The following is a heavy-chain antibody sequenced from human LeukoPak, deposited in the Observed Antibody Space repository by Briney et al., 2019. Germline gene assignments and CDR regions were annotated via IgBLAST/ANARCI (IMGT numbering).Heavy chain of an antibody. CDR3: ARGGGYASPIGY. J-gene: IGHJ4*02. CDR1: GGSISTYY. Sequence: KPSDTLSLTCTLSGGSISTYYWSWIRQPPGKGLEWIGYTYHIGSTNYNPSLKSRVTISVDTSKNQFSLKLSSVTAADTAVYYCARGGGYASPIGYWGQGALVTVSS. D-gene: IGHD5-12*01. CDR2: TYHIGST. V-gene: IGHV4-59*01.